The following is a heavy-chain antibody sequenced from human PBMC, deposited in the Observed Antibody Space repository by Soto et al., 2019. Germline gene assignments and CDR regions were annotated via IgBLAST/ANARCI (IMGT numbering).Heavy chain of an antibody. CDR3: ARHRHPRGTVGATSPLDP. V-gene: IGHV3-53*01. D-gene: IGHD1-26*01. J-gene: IGHJ5*02. CDR1: GFSVSSNY. Sequence: GGSLILSCAISGFSVSSNYLSWVRQAPGKGLEWVSVHYSGGSTYYADSVQGRFTISRDKSNNTLYLQMRRVGAEDTAVYFCARHRHPRGTVGATSPLDPWGQGTQVTVSS. CDR2: HYSGGST.